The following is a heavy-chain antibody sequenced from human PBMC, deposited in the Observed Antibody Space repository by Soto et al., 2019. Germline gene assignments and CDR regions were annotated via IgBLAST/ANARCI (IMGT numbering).Heavy chain of an antibody. V-gene: IGHV3-23*01. CDR3: AKGKTSGWYYFDF. Sequence: PGGSLRLSCAASGFTFDSCAISWVRQAPGKGLEWILGISGSGGSTYYADSVKGRFTISRDNSKNTLYLQMNSLRADDTAIYYCAKGKTSGWYYFDFWGQGTPVTVSS. CDR2: ISGSGGST. D-gene: IGHD6-19*01. J-gene: IGHJ4*02. CDR1: GFTFDSCA.